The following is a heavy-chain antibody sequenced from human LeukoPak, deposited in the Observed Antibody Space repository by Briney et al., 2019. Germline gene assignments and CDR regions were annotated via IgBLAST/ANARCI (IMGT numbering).Heavy chain of an antibody. CDR1: GYTFTSYG. D-gene: IGHD6-19*01. CDR2: ISAYNGNT. Sequence: VASVTVSCKASGYTFTSYGISWVRQAPGQGLEWMGWISAYNGNTNYAQKLQGRVTMTTDTSTSTAYMELRSLRSDDTAVYYCARDPGIAVAVTNWFDPWGQGTLVTVSS. V-gene: IGHV1-18*01. J-gene: IGHJ5*02. CDR3: ARDPGIAVAVTNWFDP.